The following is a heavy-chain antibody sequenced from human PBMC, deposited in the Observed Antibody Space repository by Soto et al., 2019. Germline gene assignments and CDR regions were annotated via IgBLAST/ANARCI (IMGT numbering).Heavy chain of an antibody. CDR2: INAGNGNT. V-gene: IGHV1-3*05. CDR3: ARAVAVPADFDY. J-gene: IGHJ4*02. CDR1: GYTFTGYA. Sequence: QVQLVQSGAEEKKPGASVKVSCKASGYTFTGYAMHWVRQAPGQRLEWVGWINAGNGNTKYSQKFQGRVTITRDTSASTAYMELSSLRSDDTAVYYCARAVAVPADFDYWGQGTLVTVSS. D-gene: IGHD6-19*01.